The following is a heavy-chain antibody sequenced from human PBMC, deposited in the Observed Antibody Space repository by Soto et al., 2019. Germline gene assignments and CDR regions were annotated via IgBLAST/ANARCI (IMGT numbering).Heavy chain of an antibody. D-gene: IGHD3-16*01. CDR3: ERGMMMSVYSYGMDA. V-gene: IGHV4-34*01. J-gene: IGHJ6*02. CDR2: INHSGST. Sequence: SETLSLTCTVSGGSINNYYWNWIRQSAGKGLEWIGEINHSGSTNYNPSLKSRVTISVDTSKNQFSLKLSSVTAADTAVYDCERGMMMSVYSYGMDAWGQGTTVT. CDR1: GGSINNYY.